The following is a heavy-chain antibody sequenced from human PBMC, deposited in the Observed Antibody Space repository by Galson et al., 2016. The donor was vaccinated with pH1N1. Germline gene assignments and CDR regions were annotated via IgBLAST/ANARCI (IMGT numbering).Heavy chain of an antibody. V-gene: IGHV1-18*01. J-gene: IGHJ4*02. CDR3: ARDVRISLWLPDF. D-gene: IGHD5-18*01. CDR2: MSAYNDNT. Sequence: SVKVSCKASGYTFTNYGITWVRQAPGQGLEWMAWMSAYNDNTNYAQKFQGRVTTATDTSTNTAYMELRNLTSDDTAVYYCARDVRISLWLPDFWGQGTLVTVSS. CDR1: GYTFTNYG.